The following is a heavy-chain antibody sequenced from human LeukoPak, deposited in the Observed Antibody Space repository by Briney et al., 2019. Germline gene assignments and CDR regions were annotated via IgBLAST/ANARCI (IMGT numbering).Heavy chain of an antibody. Sequence: SETLSLTCTVSGGSISTSNYYWGWIRQPPGKGLEWIGNIFYSGSTYYGPSLKSRLTISLDTSRNQFSLKLNSVTPEDTAVYYCARGATGTTGGTLRFDPWGQGTLVTVSS. CDR1: GGSISTSNYY. V-gene: IGHV4-39*07. CDR2: IFYSGST. CDR3: ARGATGTTGGTLRFDP. D-gene: IGHD1-7*01. J-gene: IGHJ5*02.